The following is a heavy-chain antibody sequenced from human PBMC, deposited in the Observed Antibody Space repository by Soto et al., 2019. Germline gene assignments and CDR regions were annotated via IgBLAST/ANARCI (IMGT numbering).Heavy chain of an antibody. Sequence: ASVKVSCKASGYTFTGYYMHWVRQAPGQGLEWMGWINPNSGGTNYAQKFQGRVTMTRDTSISTAYMELSRLGSDDTAVYSCAREERLERGFAPGGQEPLAPVPP. CDR2: INPNSGGT. CDR1: GYTFTGYY. D-gene: IGHD5-12*01. V-gene: IGHV1-2*02. CDR3: AREERLERGFAP. J-gene: IGHJ5*02.